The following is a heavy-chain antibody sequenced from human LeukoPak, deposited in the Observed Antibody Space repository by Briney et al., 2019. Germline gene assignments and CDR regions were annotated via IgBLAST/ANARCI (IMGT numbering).Heavy chain of an antibody. V-gene: IGHV3-30*18. CDR3: AKGSYYDSSGSFYFDY. J-gene: IGHJ4*02. CDR1: GLTLNNYG. CDR2: ISYDGSKK. D-gene: IGHD3-22*01. Sequence: GRSLRLSCAASGLTLNNYGMHWVRQAPGQGLEWVAAISYDGSKKYYADSVKGRFTISRDNSKNTLYVQVNSLGTEDTAAYYCAKGSYYDSSGSFYFDYWGQGTLVTVSS.